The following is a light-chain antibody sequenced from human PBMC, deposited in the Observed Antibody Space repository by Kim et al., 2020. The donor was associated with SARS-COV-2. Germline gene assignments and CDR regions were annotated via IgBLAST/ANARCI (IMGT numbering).Light chain of an antibody. V-gene: IGLV10-54*01. CDR2: RNN. Sequence: QTATLTCPGTTNDVGKEGATWRQQHQGHPPKLLSARNNNRPSGISERVSAFRSGDTASLNITGLQPEGEADYYCSAWDSSRSAWVFGGGTKLTVL. CDR3: SAWDSSRSAWV. J-gene: IGLJ3*02. CDR1: TNDVGKEG.